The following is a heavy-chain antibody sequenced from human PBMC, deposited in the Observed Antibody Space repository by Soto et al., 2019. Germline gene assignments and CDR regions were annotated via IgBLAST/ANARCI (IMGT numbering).Heavy chain of an antibody. J-gene: IGHJ4*02. CDR1: GGSVRTARSY. V-gene: IGHV4-61*01. CDR2: IYYSGST. CDR3: ASHRSGYAFQ. D-gene: IGHD5-12*01. Sequence: SETLSLTCTVSGGSVRTARSYWSWIRQPPGKGLEWIGYIYYSGSTNYSPSLKSRVSTSLDPSKNQFSLKLTSVTAADTAVYYCASHRSGYAFQRGQGTLVTVSS.